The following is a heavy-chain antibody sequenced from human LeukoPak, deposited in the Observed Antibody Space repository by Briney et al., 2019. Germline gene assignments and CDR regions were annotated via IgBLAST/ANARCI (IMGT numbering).Heavy chain of an antibody. V-gene: IGHV1-69*06. Sequence: GASVKVSCKASGYTFTSYYMHWVRQAPGQGLEWMGGIIPIFGTANYAQKFQGRVTITADKSTSTAYMELSSLRSEDTAVYYCARDGGDSSGWYLPYFDYWGQGTLVTVSS. CDR3: ARDGGDSSGWYLPYFDY. D-gene: IGHD6-19*01. J-gene: IGHJ4*02. CDR2: IIPIFGTA. CDR1: GYTFTSYY.